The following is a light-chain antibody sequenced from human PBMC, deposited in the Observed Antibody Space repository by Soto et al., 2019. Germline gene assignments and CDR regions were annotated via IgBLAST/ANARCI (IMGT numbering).Light chain of an antibody. CDR3: QQYGSSPRFT. CDR2: GAS. Sequence: EIVLTQSPGTLSLSPGARATLSCRASQSVSSSYLAWYQQKPGQAPRLIIYGASSRATGIPDRFSGSGSGTDFTLTISKLEPEDCAVYYCQQYGSSPRFTFGPGTKVDIK. J-gene: IGKJ3*01. CDR1: QSVSSSY. V-gene: IGKV3-20*01.